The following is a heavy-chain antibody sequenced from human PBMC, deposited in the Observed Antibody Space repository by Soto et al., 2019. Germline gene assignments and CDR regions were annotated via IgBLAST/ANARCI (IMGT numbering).Heavy chain of an antibody. CDR2: ISAYNGNT. Sequence: ASVKVSCKASGYTFTSYGIRWVRQDPAEGLEWMGWISAYNGNTNYAQKLQGRVTMTTDTSTSTAYMELMSLRSDDTAVYYCARDFTVVVPAAMVWFDPWGPGTLVTVSS. J-gene: IGHJ5*01. CDR1: GYTFTSYG. D-gene: IGHD2-2*01. V-gene: IGHV1-18*04. CDR3: ARDFTVVVPAAMVWFDP.